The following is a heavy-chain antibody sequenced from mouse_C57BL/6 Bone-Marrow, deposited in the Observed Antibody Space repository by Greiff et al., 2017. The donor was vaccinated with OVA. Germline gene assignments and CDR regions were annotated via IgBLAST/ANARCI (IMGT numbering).Heavy chain of an antibody. CDR1: GFTFTNYY. CDR3: ARYKGRVAVDYFDY. CDR2: IRNKPNGSTT. V-gene: IGHV7-3*01. Sequence: EVKLVESGGGLVQPGDSLSLSCAASGFTFTNYYMSWVRQPPGKALEWLAFIRNKPNGSTTEYSASVKGRFTSSRDNSQSILYLQMNALRAEYSATYYCARYKGRVAVDYFDYWGQGTALTVSS. D-gene: IGHD1-1*01. J-gene: IGHJ2*01.